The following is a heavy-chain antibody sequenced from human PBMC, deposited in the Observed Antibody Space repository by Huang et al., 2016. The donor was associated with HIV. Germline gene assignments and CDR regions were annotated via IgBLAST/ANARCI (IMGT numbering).Heavy chain of an antibody. CDR1: GTSMTSSTFY. V-gene: IGHV4-39*02. D-gene: IGHD2-2*03. Sequence: QLRESGPGLVTPSATLSLTCSASGTSMTSSTFYWGWFRQPPGRGLVWIGSGHVWGNTYNNPSLKSRVTISIDTANKQYSMRLISVTAADTAVYFCAREVRSVDTDRPDGYYYRGLDVWGQGTTVIVSS. CDR3: AREVRSVDTDRPDGYYYRGLDV. CDR2: GHVWGNT. J-gene: IGHJ6*02.